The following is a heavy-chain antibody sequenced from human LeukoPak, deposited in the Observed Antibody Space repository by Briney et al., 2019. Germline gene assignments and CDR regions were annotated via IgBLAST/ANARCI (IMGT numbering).Heavy chain of an antibody. J-gene: IGHJ4*02. D-gene: IGHD3-10*01. CDR3: ARDMVRGNNDY. CDR2: INHSGST. V-gene: IGHV4-34*01. Sequence: SETLSLTCAVYGGSFSGYYWSWIRQPPGKGLEWIGEINHSGSTNYNPSLKGRVTISVDTSKNQFSLKLSSVTAADTAVYYCARDMVRGNNDYWGQGTLVTVSS. CDR1: GGSFSGYY.